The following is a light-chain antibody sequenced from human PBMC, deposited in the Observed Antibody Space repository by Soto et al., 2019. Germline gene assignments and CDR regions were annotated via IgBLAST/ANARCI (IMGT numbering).Light chain of an antibody. V-gene: IGLV1-36*01. J-gene: IGLJ3*02. CDR3: AAWDDSLNGPV. CDR2: YDD. CDR1: SSNIGNNA. Sequence: QSVLTQPPSVSEAPRQRGTISCSGSSSNIGNNAVNWYQQLPGKAPKLLIYYDDLLPSGVSDRFSGSKSGTAASLAISGLQYEDEADYYCAAWDDSLNGPVFGGGTKLTVL.